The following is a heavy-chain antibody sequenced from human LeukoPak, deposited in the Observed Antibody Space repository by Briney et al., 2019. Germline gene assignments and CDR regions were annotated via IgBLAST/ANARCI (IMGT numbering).Heavy chain of an antibody. CDR1: GFTFSSYD. V-gene: IGHV3-13*04. CDR2: IGTAGDT. Sequence: GGSLRLSCAASGFTFSSYDMHWVRQATGKGLEWVSAIGTAGDTYYPGSVKGRFTISRENAKNSLYLQMNSLRAGDTAVYYCARGIAAGHGAGRDYFDYWGQGTLVTVSS. J-gene: IGHJ4*02. CDR3: ARGIAAGHGAGRDYFDY. D-gene: IGHD1-14*01.